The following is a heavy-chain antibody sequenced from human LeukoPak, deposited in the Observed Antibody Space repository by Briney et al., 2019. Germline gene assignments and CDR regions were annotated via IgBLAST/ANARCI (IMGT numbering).Heavy chain of an antibody. D-gene: IGHD1-26*01. Sequence: GGSLRLSCAASGFTFSSYGMHWVRQAPGKGLEWVAVISYDGSNKYYADSAKGRFTVSRDNSKNTLYLQMNSLRPEDAAVYYCAKGWDPSLWGQGTLVTVSS. V-gene: IGHV3-30*18. CDR1: GFTFSSYG. CDR2: ISYDGSNK. CDR3: AKGWDPSL. J-gene: IGHJ4*02.